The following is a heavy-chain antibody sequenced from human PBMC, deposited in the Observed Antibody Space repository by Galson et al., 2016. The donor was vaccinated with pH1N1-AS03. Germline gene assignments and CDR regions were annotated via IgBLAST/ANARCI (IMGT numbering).Heavy chain of an antibody. Sequence: SLRLSCAASGFSFSTYWMSWVRQAPGKGPEWVANIHPDGSEKYYMDSLEGRFTISRDNARNSVYPQMDSLRAEDTAIYYCATHQDYKLDDWGQGTLVTVSS. D-gene: IGHD4-11*01. J-gene: IGHJ4*02. CDR2: IHPDGSEK. V-gene: IGHV3-7*03. CDR3: ATHQDYKLDD. CDR1: GFSFSTYW.